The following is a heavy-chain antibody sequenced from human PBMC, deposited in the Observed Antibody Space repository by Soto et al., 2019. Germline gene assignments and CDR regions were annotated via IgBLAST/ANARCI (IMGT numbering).Heavy chain of an antibody. Sequence: GGSLILSCTCSGFTFGNNSMTWFRQAPGKGLEWVSTVSVSGGTTYYAGSLKGRFTISRDNSKKTVYLQMNRLRADDTAIYYCAKGLYYYDSSGYRLFDYWGQGTLVTVSS. CDR3: AKGLYYYDSSGYRLFDY. J-gene: IGHJ4*02. CDR1: GFTFGNNS. V-gene: IGHV3-23*01. D-gene: IGHD3-22*01. CDR2: VSVSGGTT.